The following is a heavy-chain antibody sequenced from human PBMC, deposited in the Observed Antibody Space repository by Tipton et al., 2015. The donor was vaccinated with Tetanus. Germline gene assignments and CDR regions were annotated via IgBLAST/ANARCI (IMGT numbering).Heavy chain of an antibody. V-gene: IGHV3-11*01. CDR1: GFTFSDYY. D-gene: IGHD3-10*01. CDR3: ARPYGSGSDDAFDI. CDR2: ISSSGSTI. J-gene: IGHJ3*02. Sequence: SLRLSCAASGFTFSDYYMSWIRQAPGKGLEWVSYISSSGSTIYYADSVKGRFTTSRDNAKNSLYLQMNSLRAEDTAVYYCARPYGSGSDDAFDIWGQGTMVTVSS.